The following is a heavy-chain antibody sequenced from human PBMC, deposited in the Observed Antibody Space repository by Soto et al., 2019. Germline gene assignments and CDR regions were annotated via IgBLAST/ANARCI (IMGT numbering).Heavy chain of an antibody. CDR1: GFDFSSYG. Sequence: GSLRLSCAASGFDFSSYGIPWVRQSPGKGLEWVASASYSGSEVFYADFAKGRFTVSKEISKKTAFLQMNALRHDDSAIYFCARDSGWPILNFDFWGQGTQVTVSS. CDR2: ASYSGSEV. V-gene: IGHV3-30*03. CDR3: ARDSGWPILNFDF. D-gene: IGHD3-10*01. J-gene: IGHJ4*02.